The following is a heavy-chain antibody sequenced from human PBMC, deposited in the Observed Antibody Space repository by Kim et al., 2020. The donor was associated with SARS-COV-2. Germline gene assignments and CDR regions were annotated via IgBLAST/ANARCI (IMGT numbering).Heavy chain of an antibody. J-gene: IGHJ3*02. CDR3: AKAYCGGDCPGRDAFDI. CDR1: GFTFSSYA. Sequence: GGSLRLSCAASGFTFSSYAMSWVRQAPGKGLEWVSAISGSGGSTYYADSVKGRFTISRDNSKNTLYLQMNSLRAEDTAVYYCAKAYCGGDCPGRDAFDIWGQGTMVTVSS. D-gene: IGHD2-21*02. V-gene: IGHV3-23*01. CDR2: ISGSGGST.